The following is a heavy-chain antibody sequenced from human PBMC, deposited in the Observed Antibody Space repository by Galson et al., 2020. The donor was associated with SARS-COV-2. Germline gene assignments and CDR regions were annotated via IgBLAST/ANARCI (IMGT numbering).Heavy chain of an antibody. J-gene: IGHJ6*02. D-gene: IGHD1-26*01. CDR2: ISFNGTNK. V-gene: IGHV3-30*04. CDR1: GFTFRSYA. Sequence: GGSLRLSCAASGFTFRSYAMHWVRHAPGKGLEWVAVISFNGTNKYYADSVKGRFSISRDNNEKTLYLQMNSLKSEDTAVYQCAITFGTTTGSGTLELWGQGTTGTVSS. CDR3: AITFGTTTGSGTLEL.